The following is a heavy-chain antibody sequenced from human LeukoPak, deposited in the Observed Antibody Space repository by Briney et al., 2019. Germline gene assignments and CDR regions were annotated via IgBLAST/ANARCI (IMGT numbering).Heavy chain of an antibody. V-gene: IGHV1-69*13. CDR3: ASPSGGNSGGYYYYMDV. CDR2: IIPIFGTA. J-gene: IGHJ6*03. CDR1: GGTFSSYA. D-gene: IGHD4-23*01. Sequence: GASVKVSCKASGGTFSSYAISWVRQAPGQGLEWMGGIIPIFGTANYAQKFQGRVTITADESTSTAYMELSSLRSEDTAVYYCASPSGGNSGGYYYYMDVWGKGTTVTISS.